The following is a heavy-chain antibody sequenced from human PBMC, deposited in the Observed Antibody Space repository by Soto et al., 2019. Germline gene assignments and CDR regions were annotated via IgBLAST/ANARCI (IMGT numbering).Heavy chain of an antibody. CDR3: ARAGKIFGVVMNFEY. CDR1: GYTFTSYV. J-gene: IGHJ4*02. V-gene: IGHV1-18*01. D-gene: IGHD3-3*01. CDR2: ISAYNGNT. Sequence: AASVKVSCEASGYTFTSYVISWVRQAPGQGLEWMGWISAYNGNTNYAQKLQGRVTMTTDTSTSTAYTELRSLSSDDTAVYYCARAGKIFGVVMNFEYWGQGTMVSVSS.